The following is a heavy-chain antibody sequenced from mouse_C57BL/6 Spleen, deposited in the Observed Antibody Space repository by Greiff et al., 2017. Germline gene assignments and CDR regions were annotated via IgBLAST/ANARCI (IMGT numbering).Heavy chain of an antibody. D-gene: IGHD2-1*01. CDR2: ISDGGSYT. CDR3: ARENYGNYVFDY. J-gene: IGHJ2*01. CDR1: GFTFSSYA. Sequence: EVHLVESGGGLVKPGGSLTLSCAASGFTFSSYAMSWFRQTPEKRLEWVATISDGGSYTYYPDNVKGRFTISRDNAKNNLYLQMSHLKSEDTAMYYCARENYGNYVFDYWGQGTTRTVSS. V-gene: IGHV5-4*01.